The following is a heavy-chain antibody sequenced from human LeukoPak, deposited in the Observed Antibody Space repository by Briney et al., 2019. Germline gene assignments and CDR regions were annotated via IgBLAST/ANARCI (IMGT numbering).Heavy chain of an antibody. CDR3: AKIAVAGTLEDDFDY. Sequence: APVKVSCKASGYTFTGYYMHWVRQAPGQGLEWMGWINPNSGGTNYAQKFQGRVTMTRDTSISTAYMELSRLRSDDTAVYYCAKIAVAGTLEDDFDYWGQGTLVTVSS. CDR2: INPNSGGT. CDR1: GYTFTGYY. V-gene: IGHV1-2*02. D-gene: IGHD6-19*01. J-gene: IGHJ4*02.